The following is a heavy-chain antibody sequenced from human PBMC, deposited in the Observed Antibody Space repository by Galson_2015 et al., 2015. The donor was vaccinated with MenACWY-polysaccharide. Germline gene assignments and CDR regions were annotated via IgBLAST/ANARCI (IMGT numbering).Heavy chain of an antibody. J-gene: IGHJ3*02. CDR2: LSSSGGST. Sequence: SLRLSCAASGFTFRSNAMSWVRQAPGKGLEGVSTLSSSGGSTYYLESVMGRFTISRDNSKNMVYLQMESLRAADTAVYYCARHERREVRTSSAFDMWGPGTMVTVSS. CDR3: ARHERREVRTSSAFDM. CDR1: GFTFRSNA. D-gene: IGHD1-26*01. V-gene: IGHV3-23*01.